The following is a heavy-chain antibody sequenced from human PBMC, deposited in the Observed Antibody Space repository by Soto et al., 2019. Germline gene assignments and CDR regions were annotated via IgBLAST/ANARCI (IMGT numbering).Heavy chain of an antibody. CDR3: ARARRGLYSSGYSRLDHDAFDI. D-gene: IGHD3-22*01. J-gene: IGHJ3*02. CDR1: GGSFSGYY. V-gene: IGHV4-34*01. Sequence: ETLSLTCAVYGGSFSGYYWSWIRQPLGKGLKWIGEINHSGSTNYNPSLKSRVTISVDTSKNQFSLKLSSVTAADTAVYYCARARRGLYSSGYSRLDHDAFDIWGQGTMVTVSS. CDR2: INHSGST.